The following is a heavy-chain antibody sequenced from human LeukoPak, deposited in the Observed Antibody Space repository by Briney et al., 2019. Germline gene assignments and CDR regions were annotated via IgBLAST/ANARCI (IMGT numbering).Heavy chain of an antibody. V-gene: IGHV4-59*01. Sequence: SETLSLTCTVSGGSISSYCWSWIRQPPGKGLEWIGYIYYSGSTNYNPSLKSRVTISVDTSKNQFSLKLSSVTAADTAVYYCARGGVGYMWFGELWAFDIWGQGTMVTVSS. CDR3: ARGGVGYMWFGELWAFDI. D-gene: IGHD3-10*01. CDR2: IYYSGST. CDR1: GGSISSYC. J-gene: IGHJ3*02.